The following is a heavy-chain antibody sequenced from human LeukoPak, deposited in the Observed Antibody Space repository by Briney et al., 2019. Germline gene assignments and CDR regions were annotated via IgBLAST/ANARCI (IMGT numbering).Heavy chain of an antibody. CDR1: GFPFSSYG. CDR2: IWHDGSNK. V-gene: IGHV3-33*01. CDR3: ARDISGYSGYDPFGY. Sequence: GGSLRLSCAASGFPFSSYGMHWVRQAPGKGLEWVAAIWHDGSNKYYADSVTGRLTISRGNSKNTLYLQMHSLRAEDTAMYYCARDISGYSGYDPFGYWGQGTLVTVSS. D-gene: IGHD5-12*01. J-gene: IGHJ4*02.